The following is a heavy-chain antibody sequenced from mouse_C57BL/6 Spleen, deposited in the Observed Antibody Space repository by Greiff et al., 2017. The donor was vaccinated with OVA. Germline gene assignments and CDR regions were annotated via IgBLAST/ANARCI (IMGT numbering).Heavy chain of an antibody. CDR2: IYPGGGYT. CDR1: GYTFTNYW. D-gene: IGHD1-1*01. CDR3: ARRNYYGSSPYWYFDV. V-gene: IGHV1-63*01. J-gene: IGHJ1*03. Sequence: QVQLKQSGAELVRPGTSVKMSCKASGYTFTNYWIGWAKQRPGHGLEWIGDIYPGGGYTNYNEKFKGKATLTADKSSSTAYMQFSSLTSEDSAIYYCARRNYYGSSPYWYFDVWGTGTTVTVSS.